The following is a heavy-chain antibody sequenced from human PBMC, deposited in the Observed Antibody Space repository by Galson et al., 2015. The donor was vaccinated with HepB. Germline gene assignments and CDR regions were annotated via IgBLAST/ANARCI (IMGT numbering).Heavy chain of an antibody. J-gene: IGHJ1*01. V-gene: IGHV1-18*01. CDR3: ARVGDGYNLQYFQH. D-gene: IGHD5-24*01. Sequence: ISWVRQAPGQGLEWMGWISAYNGNTNYAQKLQGRVTMTTDTSTSTAYMELRSLRSDDTAVYYCARVGDGYNLQYFQHWGQGTLVTVSS. CDR2: ISAYNGNT.